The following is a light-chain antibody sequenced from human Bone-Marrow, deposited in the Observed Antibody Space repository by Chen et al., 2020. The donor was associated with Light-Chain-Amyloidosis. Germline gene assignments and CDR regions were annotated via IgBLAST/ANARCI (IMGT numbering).Light chain of an antibody. J-gene: IGLJ1*01. V-gene: IGLV2-14*01. CDR1: SSDVGGDNH. CDR3: REYAMGNKWV. Sequence: QSALTQPASVSGSPGQSITISCTGTSSDVGGDNHVSWYQQHPDKAPKLMIDEVTNRPSWVPDRFSGAKSDSPASLRISGLQTEDEADKFCREYAMGNKWVIGSGTRVT. CDR2: EVT.